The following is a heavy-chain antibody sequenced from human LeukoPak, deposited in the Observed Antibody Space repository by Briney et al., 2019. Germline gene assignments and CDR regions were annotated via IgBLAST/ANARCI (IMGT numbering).Heavy chain of an antibody. Sequence: SETLSLTCAVYGGSFSGYYWSWIRQPPGKGLEWIGEINHSGSTNYNPSLKSRITISVDTSKNQFSLKLTSVTAADTAVYYCARNYNYGRYFFDSWGQGTLVIVSS. CDR1: GGSFSGYY. D-gene: IGHD3-10*01. CDR3: ARNYNYGRYFFDS. V-gene: IGHV4-34*01. J-gene: IGHJ4*02. CDR2: INHSGST.